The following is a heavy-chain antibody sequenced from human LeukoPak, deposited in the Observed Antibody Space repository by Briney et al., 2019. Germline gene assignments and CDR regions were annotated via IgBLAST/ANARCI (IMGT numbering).Heavy chain of an antibody. CDR3: AKTKREGDKHIFDY. CDR2: ISSSGSTI. Sequence: GGSLRLSCAASGFTFSSYEMNWVRQAPGKGLEWVSYISSSGSTIYYADSVKGRFAISRDNSKNTLYLQMNSLRAEDTAVYYCAKTKREGDKHIFDYWGQGTLVTVSS. D-gene: IGHD1/OR15-1a*01. CDR1: GFTFSSYE. J-gene: IGHJ4*02. V-gene: IGHV3-48*03.